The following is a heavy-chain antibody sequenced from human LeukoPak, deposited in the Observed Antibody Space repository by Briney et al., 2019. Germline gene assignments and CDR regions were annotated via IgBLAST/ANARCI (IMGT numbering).Heavy chain of an antibody. V-gene: IGHV3-30*03. CDR3: ASQDRPGSWYPPLDY. CDR2: ISYDGSTK. D-gene: IGHD6-13*01. J-gene: IGHJ4*02. CDR1: GFTFSSYG. Sequence: GGSLRLSCAASGFTFSSYGMHWVRQAPGKGLEWVSVISYDGSTKYYADSVKGRFTISRDNSKNTLYLQMNSLRAEDTAVYYCASQDRPGSWYPPLDYWGQGALVTVSS.